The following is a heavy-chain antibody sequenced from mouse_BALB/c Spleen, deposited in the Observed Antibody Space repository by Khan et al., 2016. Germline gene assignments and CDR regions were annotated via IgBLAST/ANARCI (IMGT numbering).Heavy chain of an antibody. V-gene: IGHV1-55*01. D-gene: IGHD1-1*01. CDR2: ISPGSGST. J-gene: IGHJ1*01. CDR3: ARAALSYGSSYWYFDV. CDR1: GYNFTSYW. Sequence: QVQLQQPGAELVKPGTSVKLSCKASGYNFTSYWINWVKLRPGQGLEWIGDISPGSGSTNYNEKFKSKATLTVDTSSSTAYMQLSSLAYEDSALYYCARAALSYGSSYWYFDVWGAGTTVTVAS.